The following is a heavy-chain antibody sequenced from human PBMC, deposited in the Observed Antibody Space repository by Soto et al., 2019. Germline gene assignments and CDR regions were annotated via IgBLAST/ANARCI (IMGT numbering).Heavy chain of an antibody. V-gene: IGHV3-30-3*01. CDR1: GFTFSNYA. CDR3: ARDAGRYNKYDY. Sequence: QVQLVESGGGMVQSGRSLRLSCTASGFTFSNYAMHWVRQAPGKGLEWVAVISYDGSNKYYVDSVKGRFTISRDNSKNTLYLQMNSLRPEDTALYYCARDAGRYNKYDYWGQGTLVTVSS. D-gene: IGHD1-1*01. J-gene: IGHJ4*02. CDR2: ISYDGSNK.